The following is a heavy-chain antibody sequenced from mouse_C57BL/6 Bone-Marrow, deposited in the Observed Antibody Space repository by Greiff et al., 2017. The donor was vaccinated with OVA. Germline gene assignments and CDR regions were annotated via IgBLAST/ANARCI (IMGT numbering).Heavy chain of an antibody. J-gene: IGHJ3*01. Sequence: QVQLQQSGAELVRPGTSVKVSCKASGYAFTNYLIEWVKQRPGQGLEWIGVINPGSGGTNYNEKFKGKATLTADKSSSTAYMQLSSLTSEDSAVYFCAREEDDDDEALAWFADWGKGTLVTVSA. V-gene: IGHV1-54*01. CDR1: GYAFTNYL. CDR3: AREEDDDDEALAWFAD. D-gene: IGHD2-4*01. CDR2: INPGSGGT.